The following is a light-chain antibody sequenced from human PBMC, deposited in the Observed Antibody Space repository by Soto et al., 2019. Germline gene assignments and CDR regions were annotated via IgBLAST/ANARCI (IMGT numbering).Light chain of an antibody. Sequence: EIVLTQSPATLSLSPGERATLSCRASQSVSSYLAWYQQKPGQAPRLLIYDASNRATGIPARFSGSGSGTDFTLTISSLEPEDFVVYYCQQRSNWPTFGGGTKLEIK. CDR2: DAS. CDR1: QSVSSY. J-gene: IGKJ4*01. V-gene: IGKV3-11*01. CDR3: QQRSNWPT.